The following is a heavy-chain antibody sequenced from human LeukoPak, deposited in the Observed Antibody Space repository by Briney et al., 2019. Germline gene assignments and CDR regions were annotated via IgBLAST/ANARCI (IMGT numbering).Heavy chain of an antibody. CDR2: ITGSGDTT. Sequence: GGSLRLSCAASGFIFRNYAMRWVRQAPGKGLEWVSAITGSGDTTYYADSVKGRFTISRDNSKNTLYVEMNTLRAEDTAVYYCAKWGDYDILTGYYVSDFWGQGTLVTVSS. J-gene: IGHJ4*02. CDR3: AKWGDYDILTGYYVSDF. D-gene: IGHD3-9*01. V-gene: IGHV3-23*01. CDR1: GFIFRNYA.